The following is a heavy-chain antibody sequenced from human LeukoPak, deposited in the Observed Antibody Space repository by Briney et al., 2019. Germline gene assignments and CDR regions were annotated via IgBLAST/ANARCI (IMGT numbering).Heavy chain of an antibody. D-gene: IGHD3-16*01. Sequence: GGSLRLSCAASGFTFNTYAMHWVRQAPGKGLEWVAMMSHDESYMHYADSVRGRFSISRDTPKNTLFLQMDGLRTEDTAIYYCAKVMWPTARGETFDNWGQGTLVTVSS. CDR2: MSHDESYM. CDR3: AKVMWPTARGETFDN. J-gene: IGHJ4*02. V-gene: IGHV3-30*18. CDR1: GFTFNTYA.